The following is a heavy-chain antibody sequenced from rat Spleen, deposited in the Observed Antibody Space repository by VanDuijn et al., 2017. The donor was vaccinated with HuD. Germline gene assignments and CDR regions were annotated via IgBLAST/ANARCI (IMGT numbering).Heavy chain of an antibody. D-gene: IGHD1-7*01. CDR2: MRYNGDT. Sequence: QVQLKESGPGLVQPSQTLSLTCTVSGFSLTSYNVHWVRQPPGKGLEWMGRMRYNGDTSYNSALKSRLSISRDTSKNQVFLKMNSLLTEDTAMYFCARSHTMGISFDYWGQGVMVTVSS. V-gene: IGHV2-63*01. CDR3: ARSHTMGISFDY. J-gene: IGHJ2*01. CDR1: GFSLTSYN.